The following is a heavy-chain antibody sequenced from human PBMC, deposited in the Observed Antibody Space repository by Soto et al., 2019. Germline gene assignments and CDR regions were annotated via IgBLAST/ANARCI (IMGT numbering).Heavy chain of an antibody. D-gene: IGHD4-4*01. CDR2: ISGSGGMT. CDR3: AKGWGFSNYYFDY. Sequence: PGGSLRLSCAASRFTFSNYAMSWVRQSPGKGLEWVSAISGSGGMTYYADSVKGRFTISRDNSKNTLYLQMSSLRAEDTAVYYRAKGWGFSNYYFDYWGQGTLVTVSS. V-gene: IGHV3-23*01. CDR1: RFTFSNYA. J-gene: IGHJ4*02.